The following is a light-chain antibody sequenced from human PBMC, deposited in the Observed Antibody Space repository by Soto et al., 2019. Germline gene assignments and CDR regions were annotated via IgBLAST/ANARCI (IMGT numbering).Light chain of an antibody. Sequence: EIVLTQSPGTLSLSPGERATLSCRASQSVSSSYLAWYQQKPGQAPRLLIYGASNTATGIPDRLTGSGSGTDFTLTISRLEPEDFAVYYCQQYGSSPYTFGQGTKLEIK. V-gene: IGKV3-20*01. CDR1: QSVSSSY. CDR3: QQYGSSPYT. J-gene: IGKJ2*01. CDR2: GAS.